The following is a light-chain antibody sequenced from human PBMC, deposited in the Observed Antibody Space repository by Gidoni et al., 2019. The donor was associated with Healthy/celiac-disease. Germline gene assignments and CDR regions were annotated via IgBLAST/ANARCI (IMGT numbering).Light chain of an antibody. Sequence: DIHITQSPSTLSASVGDRVTITCRASQSISSWLAWYQQKPGKAPKLLIYDASSLESGVPSRFSGSGSGTEFTLTISSLQPDDFATYYCQQYNSYSMYTFGQGTKLEIK. V-gene: IGKV1-5*01. J-gene: IGKJ2*01. CDR1: QSISSW. CDR3: QQYNSYSMYT. CDR2: DAS.